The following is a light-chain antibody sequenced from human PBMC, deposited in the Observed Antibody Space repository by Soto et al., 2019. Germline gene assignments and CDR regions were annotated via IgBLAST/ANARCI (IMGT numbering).Light chain of an antibody. V-gene: IGKV1-8*01. CDR3: QQNYNTPIT. CDR1: QGISSY. J-gene: IGKJ5*01. Sequence: AIRMTQSPSSLSASTGDRVTITCRASQGISSYLAWYQQKPGKAPKLLIYAASTLQSGVPSRFSGSGSGTDFTLTISSLQPEDSATYYCQQNYNTPITFGQGTRLEIK. CDR2: AAS.